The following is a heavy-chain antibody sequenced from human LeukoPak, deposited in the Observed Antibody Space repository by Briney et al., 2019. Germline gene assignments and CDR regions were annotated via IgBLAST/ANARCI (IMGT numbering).Heavy chain of an antibody. CDR2: ISTSGDEI. CDR3: AIYQQHPSLCSDY. CDR1: GFSFSSYF. Sequence: PGGSLRLSCSASGFSFSSYFMTWARQPPGKGLEWVSVISTSGDEIHYADSVKGRFTISRDNSKNTLSLQMNSLRADDTAIYYCAIYQQHPSLCSDYWGQGTLVTVSS. V-gene: IGHV3-23*01. D-gene: IGHD2-2*01. J-gene: IGHJ4*02.